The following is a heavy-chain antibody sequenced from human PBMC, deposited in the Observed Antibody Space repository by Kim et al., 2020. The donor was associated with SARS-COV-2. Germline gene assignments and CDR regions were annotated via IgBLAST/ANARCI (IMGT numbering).Heavy chain of an antibody. CDR3: ARVGSHVAARPPYYY. D-gene: IGHD6-6*01. Sequence: GGSLRLSCAASGFTFSSYWMSWVRQAPGKGLEWVANIKQDGSEKYYVDSVKGRFTISRDNAKNSLYLQMNSLRAEDTAVYYCARVGSHVAARPPYYYWGQGTLVTVSS. V-gene: IGHV3-7*01. CDR1: GFTFSSYW. J-gene: IGHJ4*02. CDR2: IKQDGSEK.